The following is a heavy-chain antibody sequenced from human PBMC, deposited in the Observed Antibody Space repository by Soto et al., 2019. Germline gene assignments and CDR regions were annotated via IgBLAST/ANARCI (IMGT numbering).Heavy chain of an antibody. CDR3: ARGSSSLYYYYYYGMDV. Sequence: GASVKVSCKASGGTFSSYAISWVRQAPGQGLEWMGGIIPIFGTANYAQKFQGRVTITADESTSTAYMELSSLRSEDTAVYYRARGSSSLYYYYYYGMDVWGQGTTVTVSS. CDR1: GGTFSSYA. V-gene: IGHV1-69*13. D-gene: IGHD6-6*01. CDR2: IIPIFGTA. J-gene: IGHJ6*02.